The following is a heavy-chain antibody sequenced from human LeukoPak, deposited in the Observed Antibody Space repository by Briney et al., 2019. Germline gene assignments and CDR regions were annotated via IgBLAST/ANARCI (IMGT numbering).Heavy chain of an antibody. J-gene: IGHJ4*02. V-gene: IGHV1-69*04. Sequence: SVKVSCKASGGTFSSYAISWVRQAPGQGLEWMGRIIPILGIANYAQKFQGRVTITADKSTSTAYMELSSLRSEDTAVYYCASASYYYDSSENYWGQGTLVTVSS. D-gene: IGHD3-22*01. CDR3: ASASYYYDSSENY. CDR1: GGTFSSYA. CDR2: IIPILGIA.